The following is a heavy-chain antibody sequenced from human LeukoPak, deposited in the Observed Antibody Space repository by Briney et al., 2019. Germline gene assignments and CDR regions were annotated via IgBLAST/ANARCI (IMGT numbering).Heavy chain of an antibody. D-gene: IGHD6-13*01. CDR1: GGSMTNYY. J-gene: IGHJ6*03. Sequence: SETLSLTCTVSGGSMTNYYWSWIRQPAGKGLEWIGRIYSSGSTNFKPSLKSRVSMSVDTSTNQFSLNISSVSAADSAVYYCARDAGKRNRNSWYKVYYYYYMDVWGKGTTVTVSS. CDR3: ARDAGKRNRNSWYKVYYYYYMDV. V-gene: IGHV4-4*07. CDR2: IYSSGST.